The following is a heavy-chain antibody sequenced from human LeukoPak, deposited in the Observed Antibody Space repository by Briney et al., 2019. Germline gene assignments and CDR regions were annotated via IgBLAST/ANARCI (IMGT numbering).Heavy chain of an antibody. CDR3: ARLSRGYSYGSFERDY. Sequence: SETLSLTCTVSGGSISSYYWSWIRQPAGKGLEWIGRIYTSGSTNYNPSLKSRVTMSVDTSKNQFSLKLSSVTAADTAVYYCARLSRGYSYGSFERDYWGQGTLVTVSS. CDR1: GGSISSYY. CDR2: IYTSGST. V-gene: IGHV4-4*07. D-gene: IGHD5-18*01. J-gene: IGHJ4*02.